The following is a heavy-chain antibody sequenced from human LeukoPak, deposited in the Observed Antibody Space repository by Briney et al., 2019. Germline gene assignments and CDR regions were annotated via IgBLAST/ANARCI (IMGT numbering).Heavy chain of an antibody. CDR2: INTSGGST. CDR1: RYTFTSYY. D-gene: IGHD2-21*02. J-gene: IGHJ4*02. Sequence: ASVKVSCKASRYTFTSYYMHWVRQAPGQGLEWMGIINTSGGSTSYAQKFQGRVTMTRDTSTSTVYMELSSLRSEDTAVYYCARVWKTATSSLGYWGQGTLVTVSS. CDR3: ARVWKTATSSLGY. V-gene: IGHV1-46*01.